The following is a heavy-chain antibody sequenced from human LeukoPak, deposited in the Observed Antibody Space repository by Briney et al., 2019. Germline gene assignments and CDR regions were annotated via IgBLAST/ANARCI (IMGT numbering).Heavy chain of an antibody. CDR2: ISAYNGNT. CDR1: GYTFTSYG. D-gene: IGHD5-12*01. CDR3: ARESIVATNNWFDP. Sequence: ASVKVSCKASGYTFTSYGISWVRQAPGQGLEWMGWISAYNGNTNYAQKLQGRVTMTTDTSTSTAYMKLRSLRSDDTAVYYCARESIVATNNWFDPWGQGTLVTVSS. V-gene: IGHV1-18*01. J-gene: IGHJ5*02.